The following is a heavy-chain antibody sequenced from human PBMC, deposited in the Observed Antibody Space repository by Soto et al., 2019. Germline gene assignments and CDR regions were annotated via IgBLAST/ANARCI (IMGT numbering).Heavy chain of an antibody. J-gene: IGHJ3*01. V-gene: IGHV1-69*06. CDR2: TVPVFDTS. CDR1: GGTFNGYG. Sequence: QVQLVQSGAVVKKPGSSVEVSCKASGGTFNGYGISWVRQAPGQGREWMGGTVPVFDTSKYAPRFQGRVTITADKSTSTAYMELSSVRSDDTAIYFCARGVSNSGAYYTGPSAYDLWGQGTLVIVSS. CDR3: ARGVSNSGAYYTGPSAYDL. D-gene: IGHD3-10*01.